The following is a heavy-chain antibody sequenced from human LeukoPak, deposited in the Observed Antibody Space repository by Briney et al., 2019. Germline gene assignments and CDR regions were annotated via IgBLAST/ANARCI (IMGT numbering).Heavy chain of an antibody. CDR2: INVEGNYI. J-gene: IGHJ4*02. CDR3: ARDLTGPYDH. CDR1: GFTVSRYW. D-gene: IGHD3-22*01. V-gene: IGHV3-74*01. Sequence: GESLTLSCAASGFTVSRYWMHWVRQAPGKGLVWVARINVEGNYIDYAESVKGRFTISRDSAKNTLYLQMNSVRAEDTAVYSCARDLTGPYDHWGQGTLVTVSS.